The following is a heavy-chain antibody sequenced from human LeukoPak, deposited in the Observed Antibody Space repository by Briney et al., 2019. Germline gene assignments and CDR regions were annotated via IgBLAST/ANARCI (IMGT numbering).Heavy chain of an antibody. V-gene: IGHV1-69*04. CDR3: ARESGYEGGWFDP. D-gene: IGHD5-12*01. CDR2: IIPILGIA. CDR1: GGTFSSYT. J-gene: IGHJ5*02. Sequence: SVKVSCKASGGTFSSYTISWVRQAPGQGLERMGRIIPILGIANYAQKFQGRVTITADKSTSTAYMELSSLRSEDTAVYYCARESGYEGGWFDPWGQGTLVTVSS.